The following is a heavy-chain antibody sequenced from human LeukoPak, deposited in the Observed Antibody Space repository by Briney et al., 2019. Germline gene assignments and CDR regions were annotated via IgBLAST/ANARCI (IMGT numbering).Heavy chain of an antibody. Sequence: GAAVTVSCKASGYTFTGYYMLWVRQAPGQGLDWMGWINPIRGGTNYPQNSQGRVTMTRDTSISTAYMELSRLRSDDTAVYYCARDIEGVEDSSAPTHYWGQGTLVTVSS. CDR3: ARDIEGVEDSSAPTHY. CDR2: INPIRGGT. J-gene: IGHJ4*02. D-gene: IGHD3-22*01. CDR1: GYTFTGYY. V-gene: IGHV1-2*02.